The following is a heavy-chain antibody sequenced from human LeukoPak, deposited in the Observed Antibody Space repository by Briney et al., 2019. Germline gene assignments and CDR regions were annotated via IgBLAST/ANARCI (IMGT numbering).Heavy chain of an antibody. CDR3: AKRGSGNSLYWFDY. J-gene: IGHJ4*02. D-gene: IGHD1-26*01. V-gene: IGHV3-53*01. Sequence: PGGSLRLSCAVSGFTVSSNYMSWVRQAPGKGLEWVSIIYSGGYTFYADSVKGRFTISRDNSKNTLYLQMSSLRAEDTAVYYCAKRGSGNSLYWFDYWGQGTLVTVPS. CDR1: GFTVSSNY. CDR2: IYSGGYT.